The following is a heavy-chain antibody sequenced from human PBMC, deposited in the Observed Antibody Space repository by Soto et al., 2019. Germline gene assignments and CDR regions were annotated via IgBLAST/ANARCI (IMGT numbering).Heavy chain of an antibody. CDR3: ARDTRDGYYFEY. D-gene: IGHD1-26*01. CDR2: IYYSGST. Sequence: PSETLSLTCTVSGGSISSYYWSWIRQPPGKGLEWIGYIYYSGSTLYNPSLESRVTISVDKSKNQFSLELSSVTAADTAVYYCARDTRDGYYFEYWGQGILVTVSS. V-gene: IGHV4-59*12. CDR1: GGSISSYY. J-gene: IGHJ4*02.